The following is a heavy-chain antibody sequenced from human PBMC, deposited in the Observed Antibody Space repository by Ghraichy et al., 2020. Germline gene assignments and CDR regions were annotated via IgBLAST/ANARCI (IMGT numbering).Heavy chain of an antibody. V-gene: IGHV5-51*01. D-gene: IGHD5-12*01. J-gene: IGHJ4*02. CDR1: GYSFTSYW. Sequence: GESLNISCKGSGYSFTSYWIGWVRQMPGKGLEWMGIIYPGDSDTRYSPSFQGQVTISADKSISTAYLQWSSLKASDTAMYYCARQAVATSENTPNFDYWGQGTLVTVSS. CDR3: ARQAVATSENTPNFDY. CDR2: IYPGDSDT.